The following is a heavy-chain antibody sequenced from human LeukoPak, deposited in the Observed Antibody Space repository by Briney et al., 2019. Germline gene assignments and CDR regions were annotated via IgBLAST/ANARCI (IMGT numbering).Heavy chain of an antibody. J-gene: IGHJ6*03. D-gene: IGHD3-3*01. V-gene: IGHV4-39*07. CDR3: ARARFFAHLDYYYMDV. CDR1: GGSISSSSYY. Sequence: PSETLSLTCTVSGGSISSSSYYWGWIRQPPGKGLEWIGSIYYSGSTYYNPSLKSRVTISVDTSKNQFSLKLSSVTAADTAVYYCARARFFAHLDYYYMDVWGKGTTVTVSS. CDR2: IYYSGST.